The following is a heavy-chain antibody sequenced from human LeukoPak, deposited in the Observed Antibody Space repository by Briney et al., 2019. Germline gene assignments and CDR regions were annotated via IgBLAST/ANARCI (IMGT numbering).Heavy chain of an antibody. J-gene: IGHJ4*02. V-gene: IGHV3-7*01. D-gene: IGHD2-15*01. CDR2: IKQDGSEK. CDR1: GFTFSSYW. Sequence: PGGSLRLSCAASGFTFSSYWMSWVRQAPGKGLEWVANIKQDGSEKDYVDSVKGRFTISRDNAKNSLYLQMSSLRAEDTAVYYCGRGSRISDYWGQGTQVTVSS. CDR3: GRGSRISDY.